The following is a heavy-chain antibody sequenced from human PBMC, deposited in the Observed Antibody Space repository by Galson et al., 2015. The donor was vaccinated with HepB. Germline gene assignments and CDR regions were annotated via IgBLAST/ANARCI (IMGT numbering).Heavy chain of an antibody. V-gene: IGHV3-7*01. Sequence: SLRLSCAASGFTFSSYWMSWVRQAPGKGLEWVANIKQDGSEKYYVDSVKGRFTISRDNAKNSLYLQMNSLRAEDTAVYYCARLTRMSAYAFDIWGQGTMVTVSS. CDR3: ARLTRMSAYAFDI. J-gene: IGHJ3*02. CDR1: GFTFSSYW. D-gene: IGHD4/OR15-4a*01. CDR2: IKQDGSEK.